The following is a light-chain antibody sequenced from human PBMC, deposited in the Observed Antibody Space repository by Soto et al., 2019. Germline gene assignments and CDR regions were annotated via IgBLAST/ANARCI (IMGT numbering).Light chain of an antibody. CDR3: QQYGSSPRT. V-gene: IGKV3-20*01. J-gene: IGKJ1*01. Sequence: EIVLTQSPGTLSLSPGERATLSCRASQSVSSNFLAWYQQKPGQAPRLLIYGASTRAAGISDRFSGSGSETDFTLTISTLEPADCAMYYCQQYGSSPRTFGQGTKVEMK. CDR1: QSVSSNF. CDR2: GAS.